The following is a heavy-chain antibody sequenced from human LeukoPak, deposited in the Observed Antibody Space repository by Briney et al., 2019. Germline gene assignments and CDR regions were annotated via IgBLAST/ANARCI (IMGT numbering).Heavy chain of an antibody. V-gene: IGHV3-23*01. D-gene: IGHD3-9*01. CDR2: ISASAANT. Sequence: PGGSLRLSCAASGFTFSNYPMSWVGQAPGKGLEWVSGISASAANTYFADSVKGRFTISRDNSNNTLYLQMNSLRAEDTAVYYCAKGDDILTAYSAFDYWGQGTLVTVSS. CDR3: AKGDDILTAYSAFDY. J-gene: IGHJ4*02. CDR1: GFTFSNYP.